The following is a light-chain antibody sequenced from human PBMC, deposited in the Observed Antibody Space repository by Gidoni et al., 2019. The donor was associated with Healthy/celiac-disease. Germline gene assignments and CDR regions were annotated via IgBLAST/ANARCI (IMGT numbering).Light chain of an antibody. CDR1: QSVSSN. J-gene: IGKJ5*01. CDR2: GAS. Sequence: EIVMTQSPATLSVSPGERATLSCSASQSVSSNLAWYQHTPGQAPRLLIYGASTSATGIPARFSGSGSGTEFTLTISSLQSEDFAVYYCQQYNNWPITFGQXTRLEIK. V-gene: IGKV3-15*01. CDR3: QQYNNWPIT.